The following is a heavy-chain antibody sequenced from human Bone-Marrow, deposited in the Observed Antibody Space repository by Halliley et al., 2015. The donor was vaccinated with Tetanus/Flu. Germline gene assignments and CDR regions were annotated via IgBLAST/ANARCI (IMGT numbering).Heavy chain of an antibody. Sequence: SLRLSCAGSGFTFKNYNMHWVRQAPGEGLEWVSSITGSGSYMYYADSVRGRFAVSRDNAKNSLYLQMDSLRADDTAVYYCARAESSAYTFWYFDLWGRGTLVTVSS. D-gene: IGHD6-19*01. CDR1: GFTFKNYN. CDR3: ARAESSAYTFWYFDL. CDR2: ITGSGSYM. V-gene: IGHV3-21*01. J-gene: IGHJ2*01.